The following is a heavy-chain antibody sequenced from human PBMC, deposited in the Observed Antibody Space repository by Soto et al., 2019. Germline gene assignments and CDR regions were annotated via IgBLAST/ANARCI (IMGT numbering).Heavy chain of an antibody. V-gene: IGHV3-72*01. Sequence: EVLLVESGGGLVQPGGSLRLSCAASGFIFSDHYMDWVRQAPGKGLEWDARIRNKANSHSTEYAASVEGRFTISRDDSKNSLYLQMNSLKTEDTAVYYCARYSGSYSRHSDYWGQGTLVTISS. CDR3: ARYSGSYSRHSDY. J-gene: IGHJ4*02. CDR1: GFIFSDHY. D-gene: IGHD1-26*01. CDR2: IRNKANSHST.